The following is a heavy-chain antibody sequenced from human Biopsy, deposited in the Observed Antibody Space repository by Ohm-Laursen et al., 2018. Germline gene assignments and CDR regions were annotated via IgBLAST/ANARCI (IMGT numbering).Heavy chain of an antibody. CDR2: INQAGTT. D-gene: IGHD2-15*01. J-gene: IGHJ4*02. CDR1: GKTFSDYQ. V-gene: IGHV4-34*08. CDR3: GNEVHGRDY. Sequence: TLSLTCAVFGKTFSDYQWSWIRQPPGKGLEWIGQINQAGTTNYNPSLRSRVSISADASKYEFSLRLTSVTAADTAVYLCGNEVHGRDYWGLGAQVTVSS.